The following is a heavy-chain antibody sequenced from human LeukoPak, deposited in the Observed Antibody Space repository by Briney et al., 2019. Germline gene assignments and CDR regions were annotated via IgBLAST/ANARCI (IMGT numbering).Heavy chain of an antibody. CDR1: GYPFIDYY. V-gene: IGHV1-2*02. D-gene: IGHD2-15*01. CDR2: INPNTGDT. CDR3: ASKGAGHCYDASCMGSFDL. J-gene: IGHJ3*01. Sequence: ASVKVSCKASGYPFIDYYLHWVRQAPGQGLEWMGCINPNTGDTNSAQNFQGRVIMTRDTSITPAYMELSRLKSDDTALYYCASKGAGHCYDASCMGSFDLWGQGTTVAVSS.